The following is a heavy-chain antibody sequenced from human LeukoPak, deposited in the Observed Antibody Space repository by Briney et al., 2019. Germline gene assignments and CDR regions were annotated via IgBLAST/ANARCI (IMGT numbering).Heavy chain of an antibody. V-gene: IGHV3-74*01. CDR3: ARGRPHGNDY. J-gene: IGHJ4*02. Sequence: GGSLRLSCAASGFTFSSYWMNWVRQAPGKGLVWVSRIASDGSSTTYADSVKGRFRISRDNAKNTLYLQMNSLRVEETAVYYCARGRPHGNDYWGQGTLVTVSS. D-gene: IGHD4-23*01. CDR1: GFTFSSYW. CDR2: IASDGSST.